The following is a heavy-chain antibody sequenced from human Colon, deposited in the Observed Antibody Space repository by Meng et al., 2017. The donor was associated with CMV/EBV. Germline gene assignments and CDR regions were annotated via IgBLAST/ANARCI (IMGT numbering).Heavy chain of an antibody. V-gene: IGHV1-2*02. CDR1: GYTFSLYH. Sequence: ASVKVSCKASGYTFSLYHMHWVRQAPGQGLEWMGWINPNGGGTNYAQKFLGRVTMTRDTASSTVYMELSRLRSDDTAVYYCARWSADYCGGDCYFGRWFDPWGQGTLVTVSS. J-gene: IGHJ5*02. D-gene: IGHD2-21*01. CDR2: INPNGGGT. CDR3: ARWSADYCGGDCYFGRWFDP.